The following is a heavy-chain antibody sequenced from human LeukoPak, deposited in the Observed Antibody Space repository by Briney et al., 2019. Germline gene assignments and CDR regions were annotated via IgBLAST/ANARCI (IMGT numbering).Heavy chain of an antibody. J-gene: IGHJ6*02. CDR3: VKDKTLWFGESYGMDV. D-gene: IGHD3-10*01. CDR2: ISWNSGSI. CDR1: GFTFDDYA. Sequence: GGSLRLSCAASGFTFDDYAMHWVRQAPGKGLEWVSGISWNSGSIGYADSVKGRFTISRDNAKNSLYLQMNSLRAEDTALYYCVKDKTLWFGESYGMDVWGQGTTVTVSS. V-gene: IGHV3-9*01.